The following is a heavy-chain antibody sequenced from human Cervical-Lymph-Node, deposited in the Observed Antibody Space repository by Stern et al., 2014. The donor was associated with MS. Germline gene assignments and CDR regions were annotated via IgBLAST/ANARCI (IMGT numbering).Heavy chain of an antibody. D-gene: IGHD6-19*01. CDR3: AKDISSGRWEAQYYYGMDV. V-gene: IGHV3-9*01. J-gene: IGHJ6*02. Sequence: VQLVESGGGLVQPGRSLRLSCAGSRFNFDDYAMHWVRQAPGRGLEWVSRISWNSGSMEYADSVKGRFTISRDNVKNSLYLQMDSLRVEDTAIYYCAKDISSGRWEAQYYYGMDVWGQGTTVTVSS. CDR2: ISWNSGSM. CDR1: RFNFDDYA.